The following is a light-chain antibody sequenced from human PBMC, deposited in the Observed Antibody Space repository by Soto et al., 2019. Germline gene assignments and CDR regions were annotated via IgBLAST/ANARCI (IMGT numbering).Light chain of an antibody. CDR2: DTT. CDR3: FLSYRGGTSVV. J-gene: IGLJ2*01. V-gene: IGLV7-46*01. CDR1: TGPVTSTHY. Sequence: QTVVTQEPSLTVSPGGTVTLTCGSSTGPVTSTHYPYWFQQKPGQAPRTLIYDTTNKHPWTPARFSGSLLGGKGVLTLSGAQPLDDGGSYRFLSYRGGTSVVFGRGTMLTVL.